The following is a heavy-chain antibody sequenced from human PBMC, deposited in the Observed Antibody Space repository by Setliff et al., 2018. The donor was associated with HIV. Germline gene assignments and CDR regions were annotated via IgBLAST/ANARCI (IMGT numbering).Heavy chain of an antibody. J-gene: IGHJ3*02. Sequence: ETLRLSCAASGFTFGSYSMNWVRQAPGKGLEWISYITKRADETHYADSVKGRFSISRDTAKNSLYLQMNSLRPEDTALYYCVRDLLWAFDMWGPGTMVTVSS. D-gene: IGHD3-10*01. V-gene: IGHV3-21*05. CDR1: GFTFGSYS. CDR3: VRDLLWAFDM. CDR2: ITKRADET.